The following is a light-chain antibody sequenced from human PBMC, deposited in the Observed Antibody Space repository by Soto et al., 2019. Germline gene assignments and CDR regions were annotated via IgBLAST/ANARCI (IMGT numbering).Light chain of an antibody. CDR3: QEYSKWPSRT. V-gene: IGKV3-15*01. CDR2: GAS. Sequence: EIVMTQSPATLAVSPGARATLSCRASQSVRINVAWYQQKNGQAPRLLVYGASTRASGIPDRFSGSGSGTEFTLTISSLQSEDFAVYYCQEYSKWPSRTFGPGTKVDIK. J-gene: IGKJ1*01. CDR1: QSVRIN.